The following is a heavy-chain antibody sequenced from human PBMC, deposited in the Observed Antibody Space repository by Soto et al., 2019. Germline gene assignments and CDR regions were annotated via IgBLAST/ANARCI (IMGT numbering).Heavy chain of an antibody. CDR1: GYSISSGYY. D-gene: IGHD3-22*01. V-gene: IGHV4-38-2*01. J-gene: IGHJ2*01. CDR2: IYHSGST. Sequence: SLTCAVSGYSISSGYYWGWIRQPPGKGLEWIGSIYHSGSTYYNPSLKSRVTISVDTSKNQFSLKLSSVTAADTAVYYCARVVYYYDSSGYYYSWDFDLWGRGTLVTVSS. CDR3: ARVVYYYDSSGYYYSWDFDL.